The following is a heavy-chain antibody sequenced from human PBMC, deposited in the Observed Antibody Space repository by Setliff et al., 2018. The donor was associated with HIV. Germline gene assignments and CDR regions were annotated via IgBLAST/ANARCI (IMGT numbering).Heavy chain of an antibody. V-gene: IGHV4-39*07. CDR2: IYYSGST. D-gene: IGHD1-26*01. Sequence: PSETLSLTCTVSGGSISSSSYYWGWIRQPPGKGLEWIGSIYYSGSTYYNPSLKSRVTISVDTSKNQFSLKLSSVTAADTAVYYCARRAGGGWFDPWGRGTLVTV. CDR1: GGSISSSSYY. J-gene: IGHJ5*02. CDR3: ARRAGGGWFDP.